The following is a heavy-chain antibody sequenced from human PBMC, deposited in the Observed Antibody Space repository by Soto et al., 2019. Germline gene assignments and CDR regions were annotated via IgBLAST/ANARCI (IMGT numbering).Heavy chain of an antibody. CDR3: ARDRNSGGDYVGY. CDR1: GFTVSSNY. V-gene: IGHV3-53*01. D-gene: IGHD3-10*01. CDR2: IYSGGST. J-gene: IGHJ4*02. Sequence: VGSLRLSCAASGFTVSSNYMSWVRQAPGKGLEWVSVIYSGGSTYYADSVKGRFTISRDNSKNTLYLQMNSLRAEDTAVYYCARDRNSGGDYVGYWGQGTLVTVSS.